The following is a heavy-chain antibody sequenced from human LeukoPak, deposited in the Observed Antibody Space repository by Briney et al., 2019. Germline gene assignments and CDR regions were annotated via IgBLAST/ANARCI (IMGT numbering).Heavy chain of an antibody. CDR1: GGTFSSYA. Sequence: SVKVSCKASGGTFSSYAISWVRQAPGQGLEWMGGIIPIFGTANYAQKFQGRVTITADKSTSTAYMELSSLRSEDTAVYYCARALYYYDSSGYYQAFDYWGQGTLVTVSS. CDR3: ARALYYYDSSGYYQAFDY. D-gene: IGHD3-22*01. CDR2: IIPIFGTA. V-gene: IGHV1-69*06. J-gene: IGHJ4*02.